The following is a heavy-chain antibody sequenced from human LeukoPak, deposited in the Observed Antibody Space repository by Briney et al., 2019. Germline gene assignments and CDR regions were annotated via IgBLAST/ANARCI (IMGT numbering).Heavy chain of an antibody. V-gene: IGHV1-2*06. CDR2: INPNSGGT. D-gene: IGHD2-2*01. Sequence: ASVKVSCKXSGYTFTGYYMHWVRQAPGQGLEWMGRINPNSGGTNYSQKFQGRATMTRDTSISTAYMEVSRLRSDDTAVYYCARVFYAKDIVVVPAYYYYYLDVWGKGTTVTVSS. J-gene: IGHJ6*03. CDR3: ARVFYAKDIVVVPAYYYYYLDV. CDR1: GYTFTGYY.